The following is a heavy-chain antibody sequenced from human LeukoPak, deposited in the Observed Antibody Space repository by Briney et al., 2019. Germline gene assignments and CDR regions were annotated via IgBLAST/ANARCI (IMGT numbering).Heavy chain of an antibody. V-gene: IGHV3-48*01. CDR3: ARDYKYAFDN. CDR1: GFTFSDYS. D-gene: IGHD5-24*01. J-gene: IGHJ4*02. Sequence: GGSLRLSCAASGFTFSDYSMNWVRQAPGKGLEWISYIGIDSGNTNYADSVKGRFPISGDKAKNSLYLQMNSLRVEDTAVYYCARDYKYAFDNWGQGPLVTVSS. CDR2: IGIDSGNT.